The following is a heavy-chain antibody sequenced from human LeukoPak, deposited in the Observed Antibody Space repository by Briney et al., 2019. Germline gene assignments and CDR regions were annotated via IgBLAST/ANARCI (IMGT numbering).Heavy chain of an antibody. V-gene: IGHV3-53*01. CDR3: ARVNYYGSGDNWFDP. D-gene: IGHD3-10*01. J-gene: IGHJ5*02. CDR1: EFSVGSNY. CDR2: IYSGGST. Sequence: GGSLRLSCAASEFSVGSNYMTWVRQAPGKGLEWVSLIYSGGSTYYAESVKGRFIISRDTSKNTLFLQMNSLRAEDTALYYCARVNYYGSGDNWFDPWGQGTLVTVSS.